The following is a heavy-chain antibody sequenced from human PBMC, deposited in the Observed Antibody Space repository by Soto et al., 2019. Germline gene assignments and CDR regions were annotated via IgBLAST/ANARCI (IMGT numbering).Heavy chain of an antibody. CDR1: GYTFTSYG. Sequence: QVQLVQSGAEVKKPGASVKVSCKASGYTFTSYGICWVRQAPGQGLEWMGWISAYNGNTNYAQKLQGRVTMTTDTSTSNGYMELRSLRSDDQAVYFFARDRGSYALDYWGQGTLVTVSS. D-gene: IGHD1-26*01. CDR3: ARDRGSYALDY. J-gene: IGHJ4*02. V-gene: IGHV1-18*01. CDR2: ISAYNGNT.